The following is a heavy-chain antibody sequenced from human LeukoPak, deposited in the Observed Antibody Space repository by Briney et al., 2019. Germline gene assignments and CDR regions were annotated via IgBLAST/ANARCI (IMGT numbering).Heavy chain of an antibody. CDR3: ARGYYFDFDF. V-gene: IGHV3-48*03. CDR1: GFLFGNYE. Sequence: PEGSRRLSCAASGFLFGNYEMNWVRQAPGKGLEWISYIGSSGTAIHYAESVKGRFVISRDNAKNSLYLQMNSLRAEDTAVYYCARGYYFDFDFWGPGTLVTVSS. J-gene: IGHJ4*01. D-gene: IGHD3-22*01. CDR2: IGSSGTAI.